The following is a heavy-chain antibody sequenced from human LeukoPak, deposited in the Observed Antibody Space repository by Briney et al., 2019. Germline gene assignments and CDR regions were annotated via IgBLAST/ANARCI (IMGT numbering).Heavy chain of an antibody. Sequence: PSETLSLTCTVSGGFISTYYWSWIRQPPGKGLEWIGYIYYSGSTTYNPSLKSRVTISVDTSKNQFSLKLNSVTAADTAVYFCARDGVPSLDFWGQGILVTVSS. D-gene: IGHD3-3*01. V-gene: IGHV4-59*12. J-gene: IGHJ4*02. CDR1: GGFISTYY. CDR3: ARDGVPSLDF. CDR2: IYYSGST.